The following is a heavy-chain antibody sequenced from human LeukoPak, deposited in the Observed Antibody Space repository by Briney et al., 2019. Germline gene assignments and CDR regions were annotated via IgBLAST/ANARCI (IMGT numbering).Heavy chain of an antibody. CDR1: GGSITDDNYY. J-gene: IGHJ5*02. D-gene: IGHD2-2*02. V-gene: IGHV4-34*01. Sequence: SETLSLTCSVSGGSITDDNYYWLWIRQPPGKGLEWIGEINHSGSTNYNPSLKSRVTISVDTSKNQFSLKLSSVTAADTAVYYCARGRVGYCSSTSCYKRSWFDPWGQGTLVTVSS. CDR3: ARGRVGYCSSTSCYKRSWFDP. CDR2: INHSGST.